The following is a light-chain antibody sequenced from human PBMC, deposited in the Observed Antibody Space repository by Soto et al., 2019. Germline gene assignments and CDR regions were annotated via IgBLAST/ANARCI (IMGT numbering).Light chain of an antibody. CDR3: QQYFDTPT. V-gene: IGKV4-1*01. CDR1: QSVLYTPNNKNY. Sequence: DIVMTQSPDSLAVSLGERATINCKSSQSVLYTPNNKNYLTWYQQRPGQPPKMFIYWASTREYGVPDRFSGSGSGTDFTLTISNLQAEDVAVYYCQQYFDTPTFGQGTRLEIK. CDR2: WAS. J-gene: IGKJ5*01.